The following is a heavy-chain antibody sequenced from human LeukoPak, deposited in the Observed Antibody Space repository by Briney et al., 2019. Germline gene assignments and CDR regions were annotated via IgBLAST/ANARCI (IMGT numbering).Heavy chain of an antibody. V-gene: IGHV4-59*08. D-gene: IGHD5-24*01. CDR3: ARSDGYNTHYFDY. CDR1: GRSISSYY. Sequence: SETLSLTCTVSGRSISSYYWSWIRQPPGKGLEWIGYIYYSGSTNYNPSLKRRVTISVDTSKNQFSLKLSSVTAADTAVYYCARSDGYNTHYFDYWGQGTLVTVSS. J-gene: IGHJ4*02. CDR2: IYYSGST.